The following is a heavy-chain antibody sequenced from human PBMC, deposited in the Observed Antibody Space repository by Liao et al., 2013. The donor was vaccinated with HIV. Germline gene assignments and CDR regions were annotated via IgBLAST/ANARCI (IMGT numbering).Heavy chain of an antibody. CDR1: GGSMNNYY. CDR3: AAMVRGVLITNFDF. CDR2: MYFTSVSA. D-gene: IGHD3-10*01. Sequence: QVQLQESGPGLVKPSETLSLTCTVSGGSMNNYYWSWIRQPPGKGLEWIAYMYFTSVSANSNPSLKSRVTMSIDTSEKQFSLKLRSVTAADTAVYFCAAMVRGVLITNFDFWGQGILVTVSS. J-gene: IGHJ4*02. V-gene: IGHV4-59*01.